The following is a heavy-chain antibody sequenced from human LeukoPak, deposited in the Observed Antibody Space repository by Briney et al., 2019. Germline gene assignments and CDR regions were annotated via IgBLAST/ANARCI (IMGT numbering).Heavy chain of an antibody. J-gene: IGHJ5*02. V-gene: IGHV3-23*01. CDR2: ISGSGGST. D-gene: IGHD2-15*01. CDR1: GFTFSSYG. Sequence: GGSLRLSCVVSGFTFSSYGMSWVRQAPGKGLEWVSAISGSGGSTYYADSVKGRFTISRDNSKNTLYLQMNSLRAEDTAVYYCAKERGYCSGGSCYGGFDPWGQGTLVTVSS. CDR3: AKERGYCSGGSCYGGFDP.